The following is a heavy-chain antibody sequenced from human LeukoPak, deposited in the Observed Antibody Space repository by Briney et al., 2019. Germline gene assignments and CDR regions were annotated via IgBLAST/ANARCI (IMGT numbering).Heavy chain of an antibody. Sequence: SETLSLTCTVSGGSIRSSSFYWGWIRQPPGKGLEWIATIYYNGSTYYNPSLKSRVTISVDTSKNRFSLKLSSVTAADTAVYYCARRRDATGYISGWFPFDYWGQGTLVTVSS. CDR2: IYYNGST. D-gene: IGHD6-19*01. CDR1: GGSIRSSSFY. CDR3: ARRRDATGYISGWFPFDY. J-gene: IGHJ4*02. V-gene: IGHV4-39*01.